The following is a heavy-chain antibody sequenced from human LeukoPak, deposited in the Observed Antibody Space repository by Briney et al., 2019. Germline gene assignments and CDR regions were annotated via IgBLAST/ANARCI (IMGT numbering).Heavy chain of an antibody. V-gene: IGHV3-64*01. J-gene: IGHJ4*02. CDR3: ARERRFCTSTSCYCFFDY. CDR2: ISHNGGST. CDR1: GFTFSDYA. Sequence: GGSLRLSCAASGFTFSDYAMHWVRQAPGRGLEYVSAISHNGGSTYYAHSVKGRFTISRDNSKNTLYLQLGSLRDEDMAVYYCARERRFCTSTSCYCFFDYWGQGTLVTVSS. D-gene: IGHD2-2*01.